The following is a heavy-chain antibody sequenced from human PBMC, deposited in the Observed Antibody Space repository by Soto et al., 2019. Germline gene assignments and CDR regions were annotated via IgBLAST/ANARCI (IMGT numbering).Heavy chain of an antibody. CDR2: ISGSGGST. J-gene: IGHJ4*02. V-gene: IGHV3-23*01. D-gene: IGHD6-19*01. CDR3: ASRSSGWYFDY. CDR1: GFTFSNYA. Sequence: EVQLLESGGGLVQPGGSLRLSCAASGFTFSNYAMNWVRQAPGKGLEWVSVISGSGGSTYYADSVKGRFTISRDNSKNTLHLQMNSLRAEDTAVYYCASRSSGWYFDYWGQGTLVTVSS.